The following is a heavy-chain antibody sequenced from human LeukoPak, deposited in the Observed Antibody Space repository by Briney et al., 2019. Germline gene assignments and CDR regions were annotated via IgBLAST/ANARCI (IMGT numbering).Heavy chain of an antibody. J-gene: IGHJ6*03. CDR2: IKQDGSEK. CDR3: ARERTTVKRNYYYYYYMDV. D-gene: IGHD4-17*01. Sequence: GGSLRLSCAASGFTFSSYWMSWVRQAPGKGLEWVANIKQDGSEKYYVDSVKGRFTISRDNAKNSLYLQMNSLRAEDTAVYYCARERTTVKRNYYYYYYMDVWGKGTTVTISS. V-gene: IGHV3-7*01. CDR1: GFTFSSYW.